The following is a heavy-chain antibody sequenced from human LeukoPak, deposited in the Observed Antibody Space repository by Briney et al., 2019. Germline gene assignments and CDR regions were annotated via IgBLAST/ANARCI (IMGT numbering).Heavy chain of an antibody. J-gene: IGHJ4*02. Sequence: GGSLRLSCAASGFTFSTYWMNWFRQTPGKGLGWVAKIRADGGEKYHVASVKGRFTISRDNAKNSLYLQMNSLRVEDTAVYYCARGGATRPDFWGQGTLVTVSS. CDR3: ARGGATRPDF. V-gene: IGHV3-7*01. CDR2: IRADGGEK. CDR1: GFTFSTYW. D-gene: IGHD1-1*01.